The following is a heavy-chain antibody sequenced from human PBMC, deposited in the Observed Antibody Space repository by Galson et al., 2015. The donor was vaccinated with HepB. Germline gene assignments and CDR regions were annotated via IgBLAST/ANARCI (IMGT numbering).Heavy chain of an antibody. CDR1: GFTFDDYT. D-gene: IGHD1-26*01. V-gene: IGHV3-43*01. Sequence: SLRLSCAASGFTFDDYTMHWVRQAPGKGLEWVSLISWDGGVTYYADSVKGRFTISRDNFKKSLYLQMNSLRTEDTALYYCALLGNFDYWGQGTLVTVSS. CDR3: ALLGNFDY. J-gene: IGHJ4*02. CDR2: ISWDGGVT.